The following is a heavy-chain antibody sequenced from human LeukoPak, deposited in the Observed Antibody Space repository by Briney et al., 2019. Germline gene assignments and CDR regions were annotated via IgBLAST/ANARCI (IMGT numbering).Heavy chain of an antibody. V-gene: IGHV3-30-3*01. J-gene: IGHJ3*02. Sequence: GGSLRLSCAASGFTFSSYAMHWVRQAPGKGLEWVAVISYDGSNKYYADSVKGRFTISRDNSKNTLYLQMNSLRAEDTAVYYCAREALEGALDIWGQGTMVTVSS. CDR3: AREALEGALDI. CDR2: ISYDGSNK. D-gene: IGHD1-1*01. CDR1: GFTFSSYA.